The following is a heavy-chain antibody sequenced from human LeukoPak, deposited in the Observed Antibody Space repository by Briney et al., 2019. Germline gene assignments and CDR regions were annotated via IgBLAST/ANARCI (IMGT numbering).Heavy chain of an antibody. CDR2: IKSKTDGGTT. J-gene: IGHJ3*02. CDR3: AKVSEAAIGAFDI. Sequence: PGGSLRLSCAASGFTFSNAWMSWVRQAPGKGLEWVGRIKSKTDGGTTDYAAPVKGRFTISRDDSKNTLYLQMNSLRAEDTAVYYCAKVSEAAIGAFDIWGQGTMVTVSS. D-gene: IGHD2-2*01. V-gene: IGHV3-15*01. CDR1: GFTFSNAW.